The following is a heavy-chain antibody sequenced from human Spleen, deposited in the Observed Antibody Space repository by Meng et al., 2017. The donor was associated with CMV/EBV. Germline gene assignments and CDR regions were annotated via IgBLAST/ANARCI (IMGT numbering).Heavy chain of an antibody. V-gene: IGHV3-11*01. CDR2: ISSSSGTI. Sequence: GGSLRLSCAASGFTFSDYYMSWVRQAPGKGLEWVSSISSSSGTINYADSVKGRFTVSRDNAQNLLFLQMNSLKVEDTAVYYCARRAGSFMSLYYFNWWGQGTLVTVSS. D-gene: IGHD3-10*01. CDR1: GFTFSDYY. CDR3: ARRAGSFMSLYYFNW. J-gene: IGHJ4*02.